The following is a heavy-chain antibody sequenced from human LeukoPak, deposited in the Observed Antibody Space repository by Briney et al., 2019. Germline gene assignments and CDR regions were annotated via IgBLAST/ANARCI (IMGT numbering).Heavy chain of an antibody. CDR2: INPNGGGT. V-gene: IGHV1-2*02. Sequence: ASVKVSCKASGYTFTGYYMHWVRQAPGQGLEWMGWINPNGGGTNYAQKFQGRVTMTRDTSISTAYMELSRLRSDDTAVYYCARGGSGYDYYWFDPWGQGTLVTVSS. J-gene: IGHJ5*02. CDR3: ARGGSGYDYYWFDP. D-gene: IGHD5-12*01. CDR1: GYTFTGYY.